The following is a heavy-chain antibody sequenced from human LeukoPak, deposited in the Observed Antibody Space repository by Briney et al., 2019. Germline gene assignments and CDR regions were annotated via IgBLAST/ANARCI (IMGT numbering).Heavy chain of an antibody. CDR2: IYHSGST. CDR1: GASLSSSNW. J-gene: IGHJ5*02. Sequence: SETLSLTCAVSGASLSSSNWLSWVRQPPGKGLEWIGEIYHSGSTNYNPSLKSRVTISVDNSKNQFSMNLISVTAADTPVYYCARSPQGTATTANWLDPWGQGTLVTVSS. D-gene: IGHD4-17*01. V-gene: IGHV4-4*02. CDR3: ARSPQGTATTANWLDP.